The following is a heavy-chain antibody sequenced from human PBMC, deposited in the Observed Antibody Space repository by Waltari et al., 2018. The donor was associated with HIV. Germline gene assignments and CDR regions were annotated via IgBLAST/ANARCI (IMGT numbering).Heavy chain of an antibody. CDR3: ARDRPPDDYSNYYYHYGMDV. D-gene: IGHD4-4*01. CDR1: GFTFSSFW. Sequence: EVQLVESGGGLVQPGGPRRLSCAASGFTFSSFWMSWVRQAPGKGLEWVANIKQDGGEKYYVDSVKGRFTISRDNAKKSLYLQMNSLRAEDTAVYYCARDRPPDDYSNYYYHYGMDVWGQGTTVTVSS. CDR2: IKQDGGEK. V-gene: IGHV3-7*01. J-gene: IGHJ6*02.